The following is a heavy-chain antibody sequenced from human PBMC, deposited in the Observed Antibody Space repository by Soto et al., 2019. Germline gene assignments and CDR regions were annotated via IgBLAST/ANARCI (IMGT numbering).Heavy chain of an antibody. CDR2: ISPIFATA. CDR1: GGTFSSYA. Sequence: QVQLVQSGAEVKKPGSSVKVSCKASGGTFSSYAINWVRQAPGQGLEWMGGISPIFATADYAQKFQGRVTITADESTSTASIEVSSLSSEDTAVYYCAQCLLGVNYYYGMDVWGQGTTLTVPS. D-gene: IGHD3-16*01. V-gene: IGHV1-69*12. CDR3: AQCLLGVNYYYGMDV. J-gene: IGHJ6*02.